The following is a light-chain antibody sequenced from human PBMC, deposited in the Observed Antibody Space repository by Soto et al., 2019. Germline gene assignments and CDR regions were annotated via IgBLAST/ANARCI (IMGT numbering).Light chain of an antibody. CDR3: QQYNNWYPWT. Sequence: EILMTQSPATLSASPGERATISCRASQSVSSKLAWYQQKPGQAPKLLIYGASTRASGVPARFSGSGSGTEVTLPTSSRQYDDFAAYYCQQYNNWYPWTFGQGTKVDI. CDR2: GAS. CDR1: QSVSSK. V-gene: IGKV3-15*01. J-gene: IGKJ1*01.